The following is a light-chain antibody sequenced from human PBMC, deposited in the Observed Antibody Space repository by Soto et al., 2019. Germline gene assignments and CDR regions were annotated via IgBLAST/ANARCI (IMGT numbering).Light chain of an antibody. CDR2: DVS. CDR3: SSYTSSSTYV. V-gene: IGLV2-14*01. Sequence: QSGLTQPASGSGSPGQSITISCTGTSSSVGGYNYVPWYQQHPGKAPKLMIYDVSNRPSGISNRFSGSKSGNTASLTISGLQAEDEADYYCSSYTSSSTYVFGTGTKVTVL. CDR1: SSSVGGYNY. J-gene: IGLJ1*01.